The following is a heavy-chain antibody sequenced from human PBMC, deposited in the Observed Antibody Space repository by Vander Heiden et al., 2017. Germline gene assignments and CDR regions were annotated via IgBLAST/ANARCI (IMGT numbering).Heavy chain of an antibody. J-gene: IGHJ5*02. CDR1: DDPISSSSYY. CDR3: ARHTDGGSGWAPGTNWFDP. D-gene: IGHD6-19*01. Sequence: HLHLQESGPGLLQPSATVPLTCTVSDDPISSSSYYWGWIRQPPGKGLEWIGSIYFSGETDYDPALKSRVTMSVDTSKNQFSLMLTTVTAADTAVFYGARHTDGGSGWAPGTNWFDPWGQGTLVTVSS. CDR2: IYFSGET. V-gene: IGHV4-39*01.